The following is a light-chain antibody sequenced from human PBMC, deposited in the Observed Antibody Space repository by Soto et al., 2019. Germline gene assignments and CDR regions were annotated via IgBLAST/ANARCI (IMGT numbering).Light chain of an antibody. CDR1: SIDVGGYNY. CDR2: DVS. Sequence: QSVLTQPRSVSGSPGQSVTISCPGNSIDVGGYNYVSWYQQHPGKAPKLMIYDVSKRPSGVPDRFSGSKSGNTASLTISGLQAEDEADYYCCSYAGSPYVFGTGTKVTVL. CDR3: CSYAGSPYV. J-gene: IGLJ1*01. V-gene: IGLV2-11*01.